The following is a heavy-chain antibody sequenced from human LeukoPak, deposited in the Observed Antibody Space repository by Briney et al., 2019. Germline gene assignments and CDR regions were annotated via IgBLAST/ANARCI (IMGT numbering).Heavy chain of an antibody. V-gene: IGHV3-49*04. CDR3: TRDPQIDH. Sequence: GGSLRLSCTGSGFTFGDYAMSWVRQTPGKGLEWVGCIRTKSYGGTAEYAASVKDRFTISKDDSKSIAYLQMNSLKSEDTGVYYCTRDPQIDHWGQGALVTVSS. CDR2: IRTKSYGGTA. CDR1: GFTFGDYA. J-gene: IGHJ4*02.